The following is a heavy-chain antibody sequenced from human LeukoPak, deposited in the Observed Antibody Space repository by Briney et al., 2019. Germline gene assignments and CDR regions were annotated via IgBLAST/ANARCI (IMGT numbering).Heavy chain of an antibody. J-gene: IGHJ4*02. CDR1: GYTFTSYG. CDR3: ARVRYDSSGYYYQTVYFDY. V-gene: IGHV1-18*01. Sequence: ASVKVSCKASGYTFTSYGISWVRQAPGQGLEWMGWISANNGNTNYAQKLQGRVTMTTDTSTSTAYMELRSLRSDDTAVYYCARVRYDSSGYYYQTVYFDYWGQGTLVTVSS. D-gene: IGHD3-22*01. CDR2: ISANNGNT.